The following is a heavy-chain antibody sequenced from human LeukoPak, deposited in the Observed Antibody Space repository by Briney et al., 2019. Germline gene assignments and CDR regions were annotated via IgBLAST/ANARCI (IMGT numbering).Heavy chain of an antibody. CDR3: ARTYYYDSSGYYFPGAFDI. J-gene: IGHJ3*02. Sequence: PSDTLSLTCAVSGYSISSSNWWGWIRQPPGKGLEWIGYIYYSGSTYYNPSLKSRVTMSVDTSKNQFSLKLSSVTPVDTAVYYCARTYYYDSSGYYFPGAFDIWGQGTMVTVSS. V-gene: IGHV4-28*01. D-gene: IGHD3-22*01. CDR1: GYSISSSNW. CDR2: IYYSGST.